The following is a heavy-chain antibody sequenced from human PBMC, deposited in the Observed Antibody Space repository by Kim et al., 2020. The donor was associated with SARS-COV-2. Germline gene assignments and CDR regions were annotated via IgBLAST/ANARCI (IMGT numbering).Heavy chain of an antibody. J-gene: IGHJ3*02. CDR3: AKDIHLYTWDAFDI. CDR1: GFTFDDYA. D-gene: IGHD3-16*02. V-gene: IGHV3-9*01. Sequence: GGSLRLSCAASGFTFDDYAMHWVRQAPGKGLEWVSGISWNSGSIGYADSVKGRFTISRDNAKNSLYLQMNSLRAEDTALYYCAKDIHLYTWDAFDIWGQGTMVTVSS. CDR2: ISWNSGSI.